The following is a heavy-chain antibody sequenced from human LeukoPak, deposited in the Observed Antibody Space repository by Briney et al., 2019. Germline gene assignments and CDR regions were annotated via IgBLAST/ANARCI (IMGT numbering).Heavy chain of an antibody. D-gene: IGHD3-9*01. CDR3: VKASTQFYFVN. CDR1: GFTFRSYG. CDR2: ISSDGRNK. V-gene: IGHV3-30*18. J-gene: IGHJ4*02. Sequence: GRSLRLSCAASGFTFRSYGIHWVRQAPGKGLEWVAVISSDGRNKYYADSVKGRFTISRDDSKSTLHLQMNSLRAEDTALYYCVKASTQFYFVNWGQGTLVTVSS.